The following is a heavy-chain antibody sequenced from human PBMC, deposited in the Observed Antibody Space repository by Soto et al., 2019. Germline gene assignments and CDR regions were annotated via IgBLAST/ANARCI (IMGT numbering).Heavy chain of an antibody. V-gene: IGHV4-34*01. CDR1: VGSFSGYY. J-gene: IGHJ6*02. CDR3: ARGEDYYYYYGMDV. Sequence: PSETLSLTCAVYVGSFSGYYWSWIRQPPGKGLEWIGEINHSGSTNYNPSLKSRVTISVDTSKNQFSLKLSSVTAADTAVYYCARGEDYYYYYGMDVWGQGTTVTVSS. CDR2: INHSGST.